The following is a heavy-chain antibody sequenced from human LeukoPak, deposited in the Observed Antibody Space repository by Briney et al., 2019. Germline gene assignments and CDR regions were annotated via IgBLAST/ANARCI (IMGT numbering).Heavy chain of an antibody. CDR1: GFTFSSYE. J-gene: IGHJ6*03. CDR3: ARGYSFSYYYYYMDV. D-gene: IGHD1-26*01. Sequence: GGSLRLSCAASGFTFSSYEMNWVRQAPGKGLEWVANIKQDGSEKYYVDSVKGRFTISRDNAKNSLYLQMNSLRAEDTAVYYCARGYSFSYYYYYMDVWGKGTTVTVSS. CDR2: IKQDGSEK. V-gene: IGHV3-7*01.